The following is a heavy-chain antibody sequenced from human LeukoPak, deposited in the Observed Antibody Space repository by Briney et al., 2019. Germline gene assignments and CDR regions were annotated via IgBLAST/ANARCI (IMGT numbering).Heavy chain of an antibody. Sequence: SETLSLTCAVYGGSFSGYYWSWIRQPPGKGLEWIGEINHSGSTNYNPSLKSRVTISVDTSKNQFSLKLSSVTAADTAVYYCARGGRVYSTKRLNWFDPWGQGTLVTVTS. CDR3: ARGGRVYSTKRLNWFDP. D-gene: IGHD4-11*01. CDR1: GGSFSGYY. CDR2: INHSGST. J-gene: IGHJ5*02. V-gene: IGHV4-34*01.